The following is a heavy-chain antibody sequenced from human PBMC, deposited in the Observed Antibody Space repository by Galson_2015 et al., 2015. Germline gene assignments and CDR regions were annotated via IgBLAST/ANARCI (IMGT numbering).Heavy chain of an antibody. CDR2: ISYDGSNK. CDR1: GFTFSSYG. D-gene: IGHD3-3*01. J-gene: IGHJ6*02. Sequence: SLRLSCAASGFTFSSYGMHWVRQAPGKGLEWVAVISYDGSNKYYADSVKGRFTISRDNSKNTLYLQMNSLRAEDTAVYYCAKDGTGVRAYDFWSGYYPDYYYYGMDVWGQGTTVTVSS. CDR3: AKDGTGVRAYDFWSGYYPDYYYYGMDV. V-gene: IGHV3-30*18.